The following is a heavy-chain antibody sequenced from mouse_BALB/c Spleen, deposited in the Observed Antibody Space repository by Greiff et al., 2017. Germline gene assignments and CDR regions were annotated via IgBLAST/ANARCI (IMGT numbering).Heavy chain of an antibody. CDR3: ASTLYGELDY. CDR2: ISSGGSYT. V-gene: IGHV5-9-4*01. J-gene: IGHJ2*01. Sequence: EVKLMESGGGLVKPGGSLKLSCAASGFTFSSYAMSWVRQSPEKRLEWVAEISSGGSYTYYPDTVTGRFTISRDNAKNTLYLEMSSLRSEDTAMYYCASTLYGELDYWGQGTTLTVSS. D-gene: IGHD1-1*02. CDR1: GFTFSSYA.